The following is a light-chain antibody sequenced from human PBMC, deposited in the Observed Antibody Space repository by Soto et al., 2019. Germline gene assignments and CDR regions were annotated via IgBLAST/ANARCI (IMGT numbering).Light chain of an antibody. CDR1: QSVSSSF. CDR2: GAS. V-gene: IGKV3-20*01. Sequence: EIVLAQSPGTLSLSPGESATLSCRASQSVSSSFLAWYQQKAGQAPRLLIYGASRRATGIPDRFSGSGSGTDSTLTISRLEPEDFAVYYCQQYVSSPWAFGQGTKVEI. CDR3: QQYVSSPWA. J-gene: IGKJ1*01.